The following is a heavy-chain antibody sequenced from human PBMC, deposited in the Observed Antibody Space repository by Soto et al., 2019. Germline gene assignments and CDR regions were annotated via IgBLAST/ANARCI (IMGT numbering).Heavy chain of an antibody. CDR2: SYPGDSDT. CDR3: ARPTGYSSKGSVAFDI. Sequence: PVPSLKISCIGSGYSLNSYWIGWVRQMPRKGLEWMWISYPGDSDTRYSPSFQGQVTSSGDKSISTAYLQWNSLKASDTAMYYCARPTGYSSKGSVAFDIWGQGTMGTVSS. D-gene: IGHD6-13*01. J-gene: IGHJ3*02. V-gene: IGHV5-51*01. CDR1: GYSLNSYW.